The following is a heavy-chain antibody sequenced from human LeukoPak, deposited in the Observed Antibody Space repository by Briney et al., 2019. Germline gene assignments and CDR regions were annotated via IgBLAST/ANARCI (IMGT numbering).Heavy chain of an antibody. V-gene: IGHV3-74*01. CDR1: GFTFSSYW. CDR2: INSDGSNT. J-gene: IGHJ4*02. D-gene: IGHD4-17*01. CDR3: ARAPYGDCFDY. Sequence: PGGSLRLSCAASGFTFSSYWMHWVRQAPGKGPVWVSRINSDGSNTNYADSVKGRFTLSRDNAKNTLYLQMNSLRVEDTAVYYCARAPYGDCFDYWGQGTLVTVSS.